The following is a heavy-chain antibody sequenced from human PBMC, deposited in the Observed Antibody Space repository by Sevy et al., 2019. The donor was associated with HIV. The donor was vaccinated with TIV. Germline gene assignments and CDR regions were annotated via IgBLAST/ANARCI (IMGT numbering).Heavy chain of an antibody. Sequence: GGSLRLSCAASGFTFSSYGMHWVRQAPGKGLEWVAVIWYDGSNKYYADSVKGRFTISRDNSKNTLYLQMNSLRAEDTAVYYCAKIGSPRQWLKAEPGDYYYYYMDVWGKGTTVTVSS. CDR1: GFTFSSYG. CDR2: IWYDGSNK. CDR3: AKIGSPRQWLKAEPGDYYYYYMDV. D-gene: IGHD6-19*01. V-gene: IGHV3-33*06. J-gene: IGHJ6*03.